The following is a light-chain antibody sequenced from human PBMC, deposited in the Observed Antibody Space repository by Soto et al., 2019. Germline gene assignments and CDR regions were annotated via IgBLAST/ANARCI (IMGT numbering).Light chain of an antibody. V-gene: IGKV3-15*01. Sequence: EIVMTQSPATLSVSPGERATLSCRASQSVSSNLAWYQQKPGQAPRLLIYGVSTRATGIPVRFSGSGSGTAFTLTISSLQSEDFAVYYCQQYNKRPLTFGGGTEVEI. CDR1: QSVSSN. CDR2: GVS. CDR3: QQYNKRPLT. J-gene: IGKJ4*01.